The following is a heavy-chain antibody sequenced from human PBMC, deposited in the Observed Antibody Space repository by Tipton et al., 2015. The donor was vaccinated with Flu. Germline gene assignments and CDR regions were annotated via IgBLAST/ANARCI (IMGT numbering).Heavy chain of an antibody. Sequence: TLSLTCTVSGGSISSYYWSWIRQPPGKGLEWIGYIYYSGSTNYNPSLKSRVTISVDTSKNQFSLDLTSVTAADTAVYYCVRVKTFDFIPNYFDPWGPGTLVIVSS. D-gene: IGHD3-9*01. V-gene: IGHV4-59*12. J-gene: IGHJ5*02. CDR3: VRVKTFDFIPNYFDP. CDR2: IYYSGST. CDR1: GGSISSYY.